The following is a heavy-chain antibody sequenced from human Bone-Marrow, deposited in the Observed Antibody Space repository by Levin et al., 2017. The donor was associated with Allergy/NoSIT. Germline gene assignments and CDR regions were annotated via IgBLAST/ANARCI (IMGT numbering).Heavy chain of an antibody. CDR1: GYTFTGYY. D-gene: IGHD2-21*01. V-gene: IGHV1-2*06. CDR2: INPNSGGT. J-gene: IGHJ3*02. CDR3: AREGVIPRGYAFDI. Sequence: ASVKVSCKASGYTFTGYYMHWVRQAPGQGLEWMGRINPNSGGTNYAQKFQGRVTMTRDTSISTAYMELSRLRSDDTAVYYCAREGVIPRGYAFDIWGQGTMVTVSS.